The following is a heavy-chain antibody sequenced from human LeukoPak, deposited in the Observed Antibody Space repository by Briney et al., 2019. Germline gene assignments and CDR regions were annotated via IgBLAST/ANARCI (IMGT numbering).Heavy chain of an antibody. CDR2: ISGSGGGT. Sequence: GGSLRLSCAASGFTFSSYAMSWVRQAPGKGLEWVSGISGSGGGTDYADSVKGRFAISSDNSKNTLYPQMPSLIAEDTTAYSCSKEQVRLVVGTSGYRGQGTLVT. J-gene: IGHJ4*02. CDR3: SKEQVRLVVGTSGY. V-gene: IGHV3-23*01. D-gene: IGHD2-21*01. CDR1: GFTFSSYA.